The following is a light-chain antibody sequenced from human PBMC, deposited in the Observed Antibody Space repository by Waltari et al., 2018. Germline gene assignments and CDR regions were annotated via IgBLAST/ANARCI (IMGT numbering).Light chain of an antibody. V-gene: IGLV2-23*01. CDR3: CTFTSSGTWV. CDR2: GAT. J-gene: IGLJ2*01. Sequence: QSALTPPASVSGSPGQSITISCTTDVGNYHLVSWYQQRPGTAPKLKIYGATKRPSGVSDRFSGSKSVNTASLTISGLQAEDEADYYCCTFTSSGTWVFGGGTKLTVL. CDR1: TDVGNYHL.